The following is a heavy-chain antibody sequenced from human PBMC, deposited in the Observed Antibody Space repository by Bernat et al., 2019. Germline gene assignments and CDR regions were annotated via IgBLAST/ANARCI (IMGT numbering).Heavy chain of an antibody. CDR2: ISHDETYK. V-gene: IGHV3-30-3*01. D-gene: IGHD3-10*01. Sequence: QVQLVESGGGVVQPGRSLRLSCAASGFTFSNYGMHWVRQGPGKGLEWVAVISHDETYKYYADYVKGRFTFSRDNSQNTLSLQMNRLRVEGAAVYYCAGDTHMVLSPWGQGTLVTVSS. CDR3: AGDTHMVLSP. J-gene: IGHJ5*02. CDR1: GFTFSNYG.